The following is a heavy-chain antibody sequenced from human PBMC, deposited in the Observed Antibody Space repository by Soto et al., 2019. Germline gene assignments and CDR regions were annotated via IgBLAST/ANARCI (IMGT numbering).Heavy chain of an antibody. Sequence: PSETLSLTCAVYGGSFSGYYWSWIRQPPGKGLEWIGEINHSGSTNYNPSLKSRVTISVDTSKNQFSLKLSSVTAADTAVYYCARGIRTYSSSWYDPPNWFDPWGQGTLVTVSS. J-gene: IGHJ5*02. CDR1: GGSFSGYY. CDR3: ARGIRTYSSSWYDPPNWFDP. CDR2: INHSGST. D-gene: IGHD6-13*01. V-gene: IGHV4-34*01.